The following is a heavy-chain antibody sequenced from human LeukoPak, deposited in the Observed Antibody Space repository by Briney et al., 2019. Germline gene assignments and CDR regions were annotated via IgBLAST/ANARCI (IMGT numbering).Heavy chain of an antibody. CDR1: GFTFSSYW. V-gene: IGHV3-74*01. CDR3: AILWRYGMDV. Sequence: PGGSLRLSCAASGFTFSSYWMHWVRQAPGKGLVWVSRINSDGSSTSYADSVKGRFTISRDNAKNSLYLQMNSLRAEDTALYYCAILWRYGMDVWGQGTTVTVSS. J-gene: IGHJ6*02. CDR2: INSDGSST. D-gene: IGHD2-21*01.